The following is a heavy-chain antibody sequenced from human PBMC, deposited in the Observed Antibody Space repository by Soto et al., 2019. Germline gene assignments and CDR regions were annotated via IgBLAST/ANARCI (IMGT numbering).Heavy chain of an antibody. V-gene: IGHV6-1*01. CDR1: VDIFSINTST. CDR3: ARERGIVVNGQGIEC. CDR2: TYYKSKWYT. Sequence: QTLSLTFAISVDIFSINTSTCNCIRHSPSRGLEWLGRTYYKSKWYTDSAISVKSRIVINPDTSKNQISLQLKSVTPEDAAVYYCARERGIVVNGQGIECWGQGTLVTVSS. J-gene: IGHJ4*02. D-gene: IGHD6-19*01.